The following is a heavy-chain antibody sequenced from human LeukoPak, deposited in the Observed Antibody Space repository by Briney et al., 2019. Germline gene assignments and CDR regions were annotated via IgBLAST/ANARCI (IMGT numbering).Heavy chain of an antibody. D-gene: IGHD2-8*02. CDR2: IYYSGST. V-gene: IGHV4-59*01. CDR3: ARDSGTGGDDAFDI. Sequence: SETLSLTCTVSGGSISSYYWSWIRQPPGKGLEWIGYIYYSGSTNYNPSLKSRVTISVDTSKNQFSLKLSSVTAADTAVYYCARDSGTGGDDAFDIWGQGTMVTVSS. CDR1: GGSISSYY. J-gene: IGHJ3*02.